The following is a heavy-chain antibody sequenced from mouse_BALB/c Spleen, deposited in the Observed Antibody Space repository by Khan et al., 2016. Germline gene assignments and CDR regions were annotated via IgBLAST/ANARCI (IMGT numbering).Heavy chain of an antibody. Sequence: QVQLQQSGTELVRPGTSVKMSCKAVGYTFTNYWIGWVKKRPGHGLEWLGDIYPGDSYTNFNEKFKAKATLTADTSSSTLDMQLSSLTSEDSAIYYCARGNYGNPFDDWGQGTTLTVSS. J-gene: IGHJ2*01. CDR2: IYPGDSYT. V-gene: IGHV1-63*02. D-gene: IGHD2-1*01. CDR3: ARGNYGNPFDD. CDR1: GYTFTNYW.